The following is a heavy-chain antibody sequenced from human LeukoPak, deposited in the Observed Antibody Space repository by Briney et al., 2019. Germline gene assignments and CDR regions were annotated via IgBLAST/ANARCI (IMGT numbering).Heavy chain of an antibody. Sequence: GGSLRLSCAASGFTVSSNYMSWVRQAPGKGLEWVSLIYSGGDTYYADSVKGRFTISRDNSKNTLYLQMNSLRAEDTAVYYCAKDFYYSSSSLSFYFDYWGQGTLVSVSS. CDR1: GFTVSSNY. J-gene: IGHJ4*02. D-gene: IGHD3-22*01. V-gene: IGHV3-53*01. CDR2: IYSGGDT. CDR3: AKDFYYSSSSLSFYFDY.